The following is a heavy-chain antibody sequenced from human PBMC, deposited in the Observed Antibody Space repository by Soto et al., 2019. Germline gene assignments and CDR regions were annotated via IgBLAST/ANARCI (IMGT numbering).Heavy chain of an antibody. V-gene: IGHV3-30*18. J-gene: IGHJ4*02. D-gene: IGHD4-17*01. Sequence: QVHLAESGGGVVQPGRSLRLSCIGSGFRFSDYGMHWVRQAPGKGLEWVTMMSFDGTYKYSADSVRGRFIISRDNSKNTLYLQMNSLRPEDTAVYFCAKDRRDGEYISVYDFWGQGTLVTVSS. CDR2: MSFDGTYK. CDR1: GFRFSDYG. CDR3: AKDRRDGEYISVYDF.